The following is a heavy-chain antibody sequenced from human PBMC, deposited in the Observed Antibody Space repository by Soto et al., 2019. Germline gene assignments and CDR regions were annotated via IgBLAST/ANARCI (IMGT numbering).Heavy chain of an antibody. J-gene: IGHJ3*02. D-gene: IGHD2-8*02. CDR3: GKATATGGGAFDN. Sequence: EVQMLESGGGLLQPGGSLRLSCAASGFICTSYDMSWVRQVPGKGLEWVSTILVGGSTYYADSVKGRFTISRDRSKDTVFLQMHSLTVGDTAVYYCGKATATGGGAFDNCGQGTMVTVSS. V-gene: IGHV3-23*01. CDR2: ILVGGST. CDR1: GFICTSYD.